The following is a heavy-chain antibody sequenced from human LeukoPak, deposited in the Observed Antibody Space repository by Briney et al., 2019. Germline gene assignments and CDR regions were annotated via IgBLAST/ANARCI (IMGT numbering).Heavy chain of an antibody. V-gene: IGHV3-74*01. CDR1: GFTPSSNW. D-gene: IGHD3-3*01. Sequence: GSLSLSCAGSGFTPSSNWMHWVRQGPGKGLVWVSRIYSDGSRTNYADSVKGRFTISGDNAKNTLYLQMNSLRAEDTAVYYCARDTDDFQGLDIWGQGTMVTVSS. CDR3: ARDTDDFQGLDI. J-gene: IGHJ3*02. CDR2: IYSDGSRT.